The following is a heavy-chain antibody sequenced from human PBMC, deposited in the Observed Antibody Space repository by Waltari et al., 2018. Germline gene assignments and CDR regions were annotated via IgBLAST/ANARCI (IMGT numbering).Heavy chain of an antibody. V-gene: IGHV4-34*01. CDR2: INHSGST. J-gene: IGHJ6*03. Sequence: QVQLQQWGAGLLKPSETLSLTCAVYGGSFSGYYWSWIRQPPGKGLEWIGEINHSGSTNYNPSLKSRVTISVDTSKNQFSLKLSSVTAADTAGYYCARWYDFLYYMDVWGKGTTVTVSS. CDR1: GGSFSGYY. CDR3: ARWYDFLYYMDV. D-gene: IGHD3-3*01.